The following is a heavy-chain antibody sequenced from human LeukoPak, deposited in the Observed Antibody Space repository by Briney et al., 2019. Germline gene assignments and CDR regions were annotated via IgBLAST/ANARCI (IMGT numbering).Heavy chain of an antibody. CDR1: GGSISSYY. V-gene: IGHV4-59*01. J-gene: IGHJ4*02. D-gene: IGHD6-19*01. CDR3: AGSAVAGPLDY. CDR2: IYYSGST. Sequence: SETLSLTCTVSGGSISSYYWSWIRQPPGKGLEWIGYIYYSGSTNYSPSLKSRVTISADTSKNQFSLKLSSVTAADTAVYYCAGSAVAGPLDYWGQGTLVTVSS.